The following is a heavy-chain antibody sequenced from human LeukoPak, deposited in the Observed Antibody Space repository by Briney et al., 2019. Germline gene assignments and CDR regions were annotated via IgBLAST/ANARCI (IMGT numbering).Heavy chain of an antibody. Sequence: SETLSLTCTVSGGSISSSSYYWGWIRQPPGKGLEWIGSIYYSGSTYYNPSLKSRVTISVDTSKNRFSLKLSSVTAADTAVYYCARHAYCGGDCYWGDGFSFRLDYWGQGTLVTVSS. D-gene: IGHD2-21*01. J-gene: IGHJ4*02. V-gene: IGHV4-39*01. CDR1: GGSISSSSYY. CDR3: ARHAYCGGDCYWGDGFSFRLDY. CDR2: IYYSGST.